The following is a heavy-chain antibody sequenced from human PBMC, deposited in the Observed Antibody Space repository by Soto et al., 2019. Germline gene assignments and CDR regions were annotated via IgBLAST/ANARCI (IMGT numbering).Heavy chain of an antibody. Sequence: SETLSLTCAVYGGSFSGYYWSWIRQPPGKGLEWIGEINHSGSTNYNPSLKSRVTISVDTSKNQFSLKLSSVTAADTAVYYCARVGLLWFGELLKGKLNWFDPWGQGTLVTVSS. CDR2: INHSGST. CDR1: GGSFSGYY. D-gene: IGHD3-10*01. J-gene: IGHJ5*02. CDR3: ARVGLLWFGELLKGKLNWFDP. V-gene: IGHV4-34*01.